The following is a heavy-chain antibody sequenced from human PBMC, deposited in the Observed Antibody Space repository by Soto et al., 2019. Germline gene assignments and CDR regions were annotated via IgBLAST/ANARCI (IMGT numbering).Heavy chain of an antibody. CDR1: GYTFTGYY. J-gene: IGHJ5*02. D-gene: IGHD3-22*01. CDR3: AKAFTAFYYYNSISVGSLGS. Sequence: ASVKVSCKASGYTFTGYYMHWVRQAPGQGLEWMGWINPNSGGTNYAQKFQGWVTMTRDTSISTAYMELSRLRSDDTAVYYCAKAFTAFYYYNSISVGSLGSWGQGTLVNGSS. V-gene: IGHV1-2*04. CDR2: INPNSGGT.